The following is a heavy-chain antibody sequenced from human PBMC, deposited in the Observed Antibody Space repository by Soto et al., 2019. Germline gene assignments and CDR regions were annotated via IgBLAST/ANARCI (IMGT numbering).Heavy chain of an antibody. CDR1: GFTFSSYG. Sequence: HPGGSLRLSCAASGFTFSSYGMHWVRQAPGKGLEWVAVISYDGSNKYYADSVKGRFTISRDNSKNTLYLQMNSLRAEDTAVYYCAKLPLNSNYYDSSGHSYWGQGTLVTVSS. D-gene: IGHD3-22*01. V-gene: IGHV3-30*18. CDR3: AKLPLNSNYYDSSGHSY. CDR2: ISYDGSNK. J-gene: IGHJ4*02.